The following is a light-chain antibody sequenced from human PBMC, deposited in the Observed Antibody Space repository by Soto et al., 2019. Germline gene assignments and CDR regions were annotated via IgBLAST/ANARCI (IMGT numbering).Light chain of an antibody. CDR1: QSFLVL. J-gene: IGKJ5*01. CDR3: LQRHVWHIT. Sequence: EVVLTQSPVTLSLSPGERATLYCSASQSFLVLLAWYQQKPGQDPRLLNYDAYNRATVIPPGFSGSGSGTDFTFSISSREPEDCAVYYCLQRHVWHITFGRGTRLEIK. CDR2: DAY. V-gene: IGKV3-11*01.